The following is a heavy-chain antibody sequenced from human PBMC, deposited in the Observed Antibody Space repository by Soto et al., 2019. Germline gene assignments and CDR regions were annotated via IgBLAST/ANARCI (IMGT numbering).Heavy chain of an antibody. J-gene: IGHJ4*02. V-gene: IGHV4-4*02. CDR1: GASINSSHW. Sequence: SETLSLTCAVSGASINSSHWWNWVRQPPGKGLEWIGQISHSVSTHDNPSLTSRVTISVDKSKNHFSLKLTSVTAADTAVYYCAARYFWSGAWTHTRLHYSGQGTLVTVSS. D-gene: IGHD3-3*01. CDR2: ISHSVST. CDR3: AARYFWSGAWTHTRLHY.